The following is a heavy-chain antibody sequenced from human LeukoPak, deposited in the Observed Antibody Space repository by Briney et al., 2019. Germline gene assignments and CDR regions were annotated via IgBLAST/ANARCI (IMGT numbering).Heavy chain of an antibody. CDR1: GGSFSGYY. V-gene: IGHV4-34*01. Sequence: SETLSLTCAVYGGSFSGYYWSWIRQSPGKGLEWIGENNHSGSTNYNPSLKSRVTISVDTSKNQFSLKLGSVTAADTAVYYCARPRAARPGSAFDIWGQGTMVTVSS. J-gene: IGHJ3*02. CDR2: NNHSGST. D-gene: IGHD6-6*01. CDR3: ARPRAARPGSAFDI.